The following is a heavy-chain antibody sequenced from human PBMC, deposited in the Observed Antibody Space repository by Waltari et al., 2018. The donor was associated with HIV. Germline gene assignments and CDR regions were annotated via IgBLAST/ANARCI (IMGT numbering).Heavy chain of an antibody. J-gene: IGHJ6*02. CDR3: ARDVMGIVAKPYGVDV. V-gene: IGHV3-7*01. CDR1: GFTFSSHW. Sequence: EVQVVESGGGLVQPGGSLRLSCEGFGFTFSSHWMSWVRQAPGKGREWVGNIKHDGSERYFVDSVKGRFTISRDNANNSLFLQMNSLRAEDTAVYYCARDVMGIVAKPYGVDVWGQGTTVTVSS. CDR2: IKHDGSER. D-gene: IGHD5-12*01.